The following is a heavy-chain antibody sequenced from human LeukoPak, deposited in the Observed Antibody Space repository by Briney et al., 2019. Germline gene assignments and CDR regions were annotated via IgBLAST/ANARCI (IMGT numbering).Heavy chain of an antibody. CDR1: RYTFTGYY. CDR2: INPNSGGA. J-gene: IGHJ4*02. Sequence: ASVKVSCKASRYTFTGYYMHWVRQAPGQGLEWMGRINPNSGGANYAQKFQGRVTMTRDTSISTAYMELSRLRSDDTAVYYCARDVRHYYDSSGYYGYWGQGTLVTVSS. V-gene: IGHV1-2*06. D-gene: IGHD3-22*01. CDR3: ARDVRHYYDSSGYYGY.